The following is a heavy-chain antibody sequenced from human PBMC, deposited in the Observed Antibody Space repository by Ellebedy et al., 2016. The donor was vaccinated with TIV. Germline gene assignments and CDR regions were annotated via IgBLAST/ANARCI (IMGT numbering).Heavy chain of an antibody. V-gene: IGHV3-21*04. CDR2: ISSSSSYI. CDR1: GFTFSSYS. J-gene: IGHJ4*02. D-gene: IGHD5-12*01. Sequence: GESLKISCAASGFTFSSYSMNWVRQAPGKGLEWVSSISSSSSYIYYADSVKGRFTISRDNAKNSLYLQMNSLRAEDTAVYYCAKDRGYSGYGSGGFDYWGQGTLVTVSS. CDR3: AKDRGYSGYGSGGFDY.